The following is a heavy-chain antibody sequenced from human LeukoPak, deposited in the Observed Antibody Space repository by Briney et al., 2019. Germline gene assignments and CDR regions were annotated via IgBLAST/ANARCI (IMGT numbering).Heavy chain of an antibody. D-gene: IGHD3-10*01. CDR3: AKGGLRLYFGQFHY. J-gene: IGHJ4*02. CDR1: GFTFENYA. V-gene: IGHV3-9*01. Sequence: GRSLRLPRAASGFTFENYAMHWVRKVPGKGLEWVSGISWNGGIIGYADSVKGRFTISRDSAKNSLYLQMNSLRVEDTALYYCAKGGLRLYFGQFHYWGQGTLVTVSS. CDR2: ISWNGGII.